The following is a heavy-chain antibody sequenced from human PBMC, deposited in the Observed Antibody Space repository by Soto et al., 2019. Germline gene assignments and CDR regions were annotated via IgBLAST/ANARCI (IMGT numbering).Heavy chain of an antibody. CDR1: GFTVDDYA. J-gene: IGHJ6*02. Sequence: GGSLRLSCAASGFTVDDYAMHWVRQAPGKGLEWVSGISWNSGSIGYADSVKGRFTISRDNAKNSLYLQMNSLRAEDTALYYCGSSSQIRGYYYYGMDVWGQGTTVTVSS. CDR3: GSSSQIRGYYYYGMDV. CDR2: ISWNSGSI. V-gene: IGHV3-9*01. D-gene: IGHD6-13*01.